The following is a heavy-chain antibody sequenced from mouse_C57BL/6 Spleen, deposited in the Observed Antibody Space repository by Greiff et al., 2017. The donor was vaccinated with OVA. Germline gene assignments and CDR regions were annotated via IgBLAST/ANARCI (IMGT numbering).Heavy chain of an antibody. V-gene: IGHV1-15*01. CDR3: TRWLPPDY. J-gene: IGHJ2*01. CDR1: GYTFPDYE. CDR2: IDPETGGT. Sequence: VQLQQSGAELVRPGASVTLSCKASGYTFPDYEMHWVKQTPVHGLEWIGAIDPETGGTAYNQKFKGKAILTADKSSSTAYMELRSLTSEDSAVYYCTRWLPPDYWGQGTTLTVSS. D-gene: IGHD2-2*01.